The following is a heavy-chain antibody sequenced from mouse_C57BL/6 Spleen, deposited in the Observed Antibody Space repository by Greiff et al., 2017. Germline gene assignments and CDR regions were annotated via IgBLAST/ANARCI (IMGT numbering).Heavy chain of an antibody. J-gene: IGHJ1*03. Sequence: DVKLQESGPGLVKPSQSLSLTCSVSGYSITSGYYWNWIRQFPGNKLEWMDYISYGGSNNYNPSLKNRISITRDTSKNQLFMTLSSVTTEDRTTSYGARGYYGSSLDVEVWGTGTTVTVSS. D-gene: IGHD1-1*01. CDR1: GYSITSGYY. CDR3: ARGYYGSSLDVEV. CDR2: ISYGGSN. V-gene: IGHV3-6*01.